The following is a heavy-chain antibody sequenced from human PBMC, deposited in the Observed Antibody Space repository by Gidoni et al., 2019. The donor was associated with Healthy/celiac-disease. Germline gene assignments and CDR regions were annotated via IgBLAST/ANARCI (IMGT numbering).Heavy chain of an antibody. Sequence: EVQLVESGGGLVQPGGSLRLSCAASGFTFSSYWLSWVRQAPGKGREWVANIKQDGSEKYYVDSVKGRFTISRDNAKNSLYLQMNSLRAEDTAVYYCARDRSSWYYFDYWGQGTLVTVSS. CDR3: ARDRSSWYYFDY. V-gene: IGHV3-7*03. CDR1: GFTFSSYW. D-gene: IGHD6-13*01. J-gene: IGHJ4*02. CDR2: IKQDGSEK.